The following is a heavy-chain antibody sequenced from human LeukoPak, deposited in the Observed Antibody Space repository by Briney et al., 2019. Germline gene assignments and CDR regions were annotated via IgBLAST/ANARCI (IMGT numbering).Heavy chain of an antibody. Sequence: SETLSLTCSVSGDSISNYYWTRIRQPPGKGLEWIGYIYYTGQTSYNPSLKSRVTISVDTSKGRFSLRLTSVTAADTAIYYCARGGGDYNGSGDWFDPWGQGTLVTVSS. J-gene: IGHJ5*02. CDR2: IYYTGQT. V-gene: IGHV4-59*01. CDR1: GDSISNYY. D-gene: IGHD3-10*01. CDR3: ARGGGDYNGSGDWFDP.